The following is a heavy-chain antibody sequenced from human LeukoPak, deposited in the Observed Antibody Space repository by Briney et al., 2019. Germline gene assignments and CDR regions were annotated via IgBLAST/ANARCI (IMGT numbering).Heavy chain of an antibody. CDR1: GFTFSDYY. Sequence: PGGSLRLSCAASGFTFSDYYMSWIRQAPGKGLEWVSHISSSGSIIYYADSVKGRFTISRDNAKNSLYLQMNSLRAEDTAVYYCARCTMIADCGFDPWGQGTLVTVSS. V-gene: IGHV3-11*01. CDR2: ISSSGSII. CDR3: ARCTMIADCGFDP. D-gene: IGHD3-22*01. J-gene: IGHJ5*02.